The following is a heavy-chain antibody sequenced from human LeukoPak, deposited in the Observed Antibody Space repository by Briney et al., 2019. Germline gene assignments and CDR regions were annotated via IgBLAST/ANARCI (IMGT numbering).Heavy chain of an antibody. CDR1: GGTFSSYA. J-gene: IGHJ4*02. CDR2: IIPIFGTA. Sequence: ASVKVSCKASGGTFSSYAISWVRQAPGQGLEWMGGIIPIFGTANYAQKFQGRVTITADESTSTAYMELSSLRSEDTAVYYCARGSTYYESSGQVPFDYWGQGTLVTVSS. V-gene: IGHV1-69*13. CDR3: ARGSTYYESSGQVPFDY. D-gene: IGHD3-22*01.